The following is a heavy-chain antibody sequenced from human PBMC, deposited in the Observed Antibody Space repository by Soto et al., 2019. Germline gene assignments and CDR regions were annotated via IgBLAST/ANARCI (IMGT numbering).Heavy chain of an antibody. CDR2: IYHSGSA. V-gene: IGHV4-30-2*01. J-gene: IGHJ4*02. CDR3: AAGGGLPRYY. CDR1: GGSISSGGYS. D-gene: IGHD5-12*01. Sequence: SETLSLTCAVSGGSISSGGYSWSWVRQPPGKGLEWIGYIYHSGSAYYNPSLKSRVTISVDRSKNQFSLKLSSVTAADTAVYYCAAGGGLPRYYWGQGTLVTVSS.